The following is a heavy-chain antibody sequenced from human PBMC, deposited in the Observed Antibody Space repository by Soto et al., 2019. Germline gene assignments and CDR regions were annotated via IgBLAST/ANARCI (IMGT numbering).Heavy chain of an antibody. D-gene: IGHD3-10*01. CDR2: INHSGST. CDR1: GGSFSGYY. CDR3: ARVIPYYGSGFDY. Sequence: PSETLSLTCAVYGGSFSGYYWSWIRQPPGKGLEWIGEINHSGSTNYNPSLKSRVTISVDTSKNQFSLKLSSVTAADTAVYYCARVIPYYGSGFDYWGQGTLVTVSS. J-gene: IGHJ4*02. V-gene: IGHV4-34*01.